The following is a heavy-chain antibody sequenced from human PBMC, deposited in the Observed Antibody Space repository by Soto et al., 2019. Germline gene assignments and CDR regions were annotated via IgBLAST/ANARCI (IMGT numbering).Heavy chain of an antibody. CDR2: IKSKTDGGTT. Sequence: GGSLRLSCAASGFTFSNAWMSWVRQAPGKGLEWVGRIKSKTDGGTTDYAAPVQGRFTISRDDSKNTLYLQMNSLKTEDTAVYYCTTRDCSGGSCYTYYFDYWGQGTLVTVSS. J-gene: IGHJ4*02. V-gene: IGHV3-15*01. CDR3: TTRDCSGGSCYTYYFDY. CDR1: GFTFSNAW. D-gene: IGHD2-15*01.